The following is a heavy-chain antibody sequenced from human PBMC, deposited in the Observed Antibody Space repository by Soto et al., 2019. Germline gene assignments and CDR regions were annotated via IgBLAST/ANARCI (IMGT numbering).Heavy chain of an antibody. Sequence: GGSLRLSCAASGFTFSSYSMNWVRQAPGKGLEWVSSISSSSSYIYYADSVKGRFTISRDNVKNSLYLQMNSLRAEDTAVYYCARDQPGYSYGYGLGYWGQGTLVTVSS. J-gene: IGHJ4*02. CDR1: GFTFSSYS. D-gene: IGHD5-18*01. V-gene: IGHV3-21*01. CDR2: ISSSSSYI. CDR3: ARDQPGYSYGYGLGY.